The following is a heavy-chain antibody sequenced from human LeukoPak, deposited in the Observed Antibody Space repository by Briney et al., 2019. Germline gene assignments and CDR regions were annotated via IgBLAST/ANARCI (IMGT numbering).Heavy chain of an antibody. J-gene: IGHJ2*01. CDR1: GFTVSSNY. V-gene: IGHV3-66*01. CDR2: IYSDGRT. D-gene: IGHD1-20*01. CDR3: ARGVFDGDLLTGYWYFDL. Sequence: GGSLRLSCAASGFTVSSNYMSWVRQVPGKGLEWVSVIYSDGRTFYAYSVKGRFTISRDNSKNTLHLQMNSLRAEDTAVYYCARGVFDGDLLTGYWYFDLWGRGTLVTVSS.